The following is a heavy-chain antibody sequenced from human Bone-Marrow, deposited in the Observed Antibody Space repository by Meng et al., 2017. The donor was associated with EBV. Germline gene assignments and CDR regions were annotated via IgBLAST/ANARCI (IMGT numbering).Heavy chain of an antibody. J-gene: IGHJ4*02. CDR3: AREDYDSSQGGEDY. CDR1: GYTFTDHY. CDR2: VDPIDGET. D-gene: IGHD3-22*01. Sequence: APLVKSGAEVKKTGGTVEISFNVSGYTFTDHYIPWVQQAPGKGLEWMGLVDPIDGETKYSQRFQGRVTITADTSTDTAYMQLSSLTFEDTAVYYCAREDYDSSQGGEDYWGQGTLVTVSS. V-gene: IGHV1-69-2*01.